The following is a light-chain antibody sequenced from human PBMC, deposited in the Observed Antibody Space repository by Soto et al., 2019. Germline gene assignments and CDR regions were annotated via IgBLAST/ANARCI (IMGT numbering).Light chain of an antibody. CDR1: SSDVGGYNY. CDR2: EVS. V-gene: IGLV2-8*01. Sequence: QSVLTQPPSSSGSPGQSVTISCTGTSSDVGGYNYVSWYQQHPFKAPKLMIYEVSQRPAGVPDRFSGSKSGNRASLTGSGLQAEDEAEYYCSSYAGSNNLVFGGGTKLTVL. J-gene: IGLJ3*02. CDR3: SSYAGSNNLV.